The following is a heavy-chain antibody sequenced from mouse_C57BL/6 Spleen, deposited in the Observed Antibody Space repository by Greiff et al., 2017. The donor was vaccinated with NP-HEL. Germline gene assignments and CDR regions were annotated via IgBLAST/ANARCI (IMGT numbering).Heavy chain of an antibody. CDR1: GFNIKDDY. CDR2: IDPENGDT. Sequence: EVKLQESGAELVRPGASVKLSCTASGFNIKDDYMHWVKQRPEQGLEWIGWIDPENGDTEYASKFQGKATITADTSSNTAYLQLSSLTSEDTAVYYCTTWCIGAMDYWGQGTSVTVSS. J-gene: IGHJ4*01. CDR3: TTWCIGAMDY. D-gene: IGHD2-14*01. V-gene: IGHV14-4*01.